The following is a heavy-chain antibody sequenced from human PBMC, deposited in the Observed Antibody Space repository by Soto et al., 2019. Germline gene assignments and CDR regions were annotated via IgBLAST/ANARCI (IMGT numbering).Heavy chain of an antibody. CDR2: ITTYNGNT. V-gene: IGHV1-18*01. CDR3: RRALTGEGLDV. J-gene: IGHJ6*02. Sequence: QVQLVQSGVEVREPGASVKVSCKAVRYIFTNYGVSWVRQAPGQGLEWMGWITTYNGNTEYAQKFQGRVTMTTDASTRKAYMELRSLRSDDTAIYYCRRALTGEGLDVRGQGPTVTLSS. CDR1: RYIFTNYG. D-gene: IGHD3-16*01.